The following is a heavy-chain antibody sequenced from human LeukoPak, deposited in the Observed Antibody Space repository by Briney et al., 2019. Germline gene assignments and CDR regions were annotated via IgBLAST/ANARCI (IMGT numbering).Heavy chain of an antibody. J-gene: IGHJ6*03. V-gene: IGHV4-39*01. CDR2: MYSNGGGR. Sequence: SETLSLTCTVSGGSMITDTFYWVWIRQPPGKGLEWIANMYSNGGGRQYNRSLTNRVSISVDTSKNQLFLNLNSVTAADTAIYYCTRRTYSTYMDVWGQGTTVTVSS. D-gene: IGHD1-7*01. CDR1: GGSMITDTFY. CDR3: TRRTYSTYMDV.